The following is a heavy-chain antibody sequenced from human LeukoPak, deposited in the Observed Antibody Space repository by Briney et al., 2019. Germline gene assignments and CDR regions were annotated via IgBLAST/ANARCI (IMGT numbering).Heavy chain of an antibody. J-gene: IGHJ4*02. CDR3: ARLNTAMVEFDY. CDR2: IIPIFGTA. V-gene: IGHV1-69*13. CDR1: GGTFSSYA. D-gene: IGHD5-18*01. Sequence: SVKVSCKASGGTFSSYAISWVRQAPGQGLEWMGGIIPIFGTANYAQKFQGRVTITADESTSTAYMELSSLRSEDTAVYYCARLNTAMVEFDYWGQGTPVTVSS.